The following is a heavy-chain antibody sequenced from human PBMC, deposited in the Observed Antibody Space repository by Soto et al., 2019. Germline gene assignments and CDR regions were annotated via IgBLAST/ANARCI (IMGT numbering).Heavy chain of an antibody. CDR1: GGSFSGYY. CDR2: INHSGST. J-gene: IGHJ5*02. Sequence: QVQLQQWGAGLLKPSETLSLTCAVYGGSFSGYYWSWIRQPPGKGLEWIGEINHSGSTNYNPSLKSRDTISVDTSTDQFSLKMSSVTAADTAVYYCARGGHWNDVLNWFDPWGQGTLVTVS. CDR3: ARGGHWNDVLNWFDP. D-gene: IGHD1-1*01. V-gene: IGHV4-34*01.